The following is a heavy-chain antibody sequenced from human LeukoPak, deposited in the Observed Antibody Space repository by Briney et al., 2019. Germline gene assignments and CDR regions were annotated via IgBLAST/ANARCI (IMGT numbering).Heavy chain of an antibody. CDR2: ISAYNGNT. CDR3: AAQCYGDYRTYGIDV. CDR1: GYSFTSYG. V-gene: IGHV1-18*01. Sequence: ASVKVSCKGSGYSFTSYGISWVRQAPGQGLEWMGWISAYNGNTNYAQKFQGRVTKTTDTPTSTAYMELRSLRSDDTAVYYCAAQCYGDYRTYGIDVWGQGTTVTVSS. J-gene: IGHJ6*02. D-gene: IGHD4-17*01.